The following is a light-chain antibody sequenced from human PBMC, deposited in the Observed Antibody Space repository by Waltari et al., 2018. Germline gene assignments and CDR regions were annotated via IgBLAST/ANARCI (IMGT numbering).Light chain of an antibody. V-gene: IGKV1-39*01. CDR3: QHSVISPWT. CDR1: RSIATY. CDR2: AAS. J-gene: IGKJ1*01. Sequence: IKLITSPSSLSASVVDRITITCRAGRSIATYLNWYQEKPGKAPKLLISAASGLQTGVPSRFSGSGSGTGFTFSISSLQPEDFATYYCQHSVISPWTFGQGTKVEIK.